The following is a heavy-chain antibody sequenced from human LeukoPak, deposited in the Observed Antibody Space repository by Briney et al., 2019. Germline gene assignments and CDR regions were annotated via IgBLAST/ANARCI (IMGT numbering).Heavy chain of an antibody. CDR1: GYTFTSYA. CDR2: INTNTGNP. J-gene: IGHJ4*02. Sequence: ASVKVSCKASGYTFTSYAMNWVRQAPGQGLEWMGWINTNTGNPTYAQGFTGRFVFSLDTSVSTAYLQISSLKAEDTAVYYCARGPPNIRLVVPAFFDYWGQGTLVTVSS. D-gene: IGHD2-2*01. CDR3: ARGPPNIRLVVPAFFDY. V-gene: IGHV7-4-1*02.